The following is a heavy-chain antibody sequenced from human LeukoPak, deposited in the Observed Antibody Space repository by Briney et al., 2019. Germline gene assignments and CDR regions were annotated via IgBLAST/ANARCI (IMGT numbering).Heavy chain of an antibody. D-gene: IGHD6-19*01. J-gene: IGHJ4*02. CDR3: AKDSPGYSSGWYGY. Sequence: PGGSLRLSCAASGFTFSSYSMNWVRQAPGKGLEWVSSISSSSSYIYYADSVKGRFTISRDNAKNSLYLQMNSLRTEDTALYYCAKDSPGYSSGWYGYWGQGTLVTVSS. CDR1: GFTFSSYS. CDR2: ISSSSSYI. V-gene: IGHV3-21*04.